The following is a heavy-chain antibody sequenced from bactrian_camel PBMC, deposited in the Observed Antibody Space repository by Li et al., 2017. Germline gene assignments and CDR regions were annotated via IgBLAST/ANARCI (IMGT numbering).Heavy chain of an antibody. J-gene: IGHJ6*01. CDR2: LDKDGST. V-gene: IGHV3S55*01. D-gene: IGHD2*01. CDR1: GYTAAYC. CDR3: ATDRSSIDVGHNGYCYTGDFGY. Sequence: HVQLVESGGGSVQAGGSLTLSCAGAGYTAAYCMGWFRQFLGKEREGVAALDKDGSTSYADSVTGRFTISKDNDKNTLYLQMNDLKPEDTAVYYCATDRSSIDVGHNGYCYTGDFGYWGQGTQVTVS.